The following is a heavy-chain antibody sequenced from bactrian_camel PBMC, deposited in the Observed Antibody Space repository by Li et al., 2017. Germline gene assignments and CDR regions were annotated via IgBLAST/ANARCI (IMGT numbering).Heavy chain of an antibody. V-gene: IGHV3S60*01. D-gene: IGHD6*01. J-gene: IGHJ4*01. CDR3: AGDRSYGAWYMESQYKY. Sequence: VQLVESGGTSVRPGGSLNLSCVTSEYNSGCMGWFRQAPGKEREEVASIWTGGATYYLDSVKGRFTISQDNTKKTVYLQMNSLIPEDSAMYYCAGDRSYGAWYMESQYKYWGRGTQVTVS. CDR1: EYNSGC. CDR2: IWTGGAT.